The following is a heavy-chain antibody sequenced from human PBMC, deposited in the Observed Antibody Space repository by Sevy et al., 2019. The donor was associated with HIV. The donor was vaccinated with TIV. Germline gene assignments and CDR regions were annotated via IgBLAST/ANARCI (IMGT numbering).Heavy chain of an antibody. D-gene: IGHD3-22*01. CDR2: MNPNTGNT. CDR3: TRVRALNYYDSSVSMEYNWFDP. J-gene: IGHJ5*02. V-gene: IGHV1-8*01. CDR1: GYTFTSYD. Sequence: ASLKVSCKTSGYTFTSYDINWVRQAAGQGLEWMGWMNPNTGNTGFAQKFQDRVTMTRDTSTSTAYMELRSLRSDDTAIYYCTRVRALNYYDSSVSMEYNWFDPWGQGTLVTVSS.